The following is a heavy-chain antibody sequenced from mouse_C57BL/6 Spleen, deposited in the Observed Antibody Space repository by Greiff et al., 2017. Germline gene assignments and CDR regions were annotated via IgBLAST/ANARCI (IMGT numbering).Heavy chain of an antibody. CDR2: IDPANGNT. CDR1: GFTIKNTY. Sequence: EVQLVESVAELVRPGASVKLSCTASGFTIKNTYMHWVKQRPEQGLEWIGRIDPANGNTKYAPNFQGKATITADTSSNTAYLQLSSLTSEDTAIYYCARVHYYGSSYWDFDVWGTGTTVTVSS. V-gene: IGHV14-3*01. D-gene: IGHD1-1*01. J-gene: IGHJ1*03. CDR3: ARVHYYGSSYWDFDV.